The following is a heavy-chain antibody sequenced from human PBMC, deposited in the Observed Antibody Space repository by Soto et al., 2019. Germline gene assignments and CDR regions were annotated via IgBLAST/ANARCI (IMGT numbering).Heavy chain of an antibody. CDR1: GYIFTNYY. CDR2: INPDNGGT. J-gene: IGHJ4*02. V-gene: IGHV1-2*02. D-gene: IGHD2-15*01. CDR3: ARVNFRWSDF. Sequence: QVQLVQSGAEVKKPGASVKVSCKTSGYIFTNYYLHWMRQAPEQGLEWMGWINPDNGGTKNAQNSQDRVTMTSDTYTSTAYMELRGLKSDDTAVYYCARVNFRWSDFWCQGTMVTVSS.